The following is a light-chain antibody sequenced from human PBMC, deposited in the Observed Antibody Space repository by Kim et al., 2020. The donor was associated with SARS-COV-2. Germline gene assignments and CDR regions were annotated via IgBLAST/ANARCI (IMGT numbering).Light chain of an antibody. J-gene: IGKJ2*03. CDR1: KTVLYNSNNTNY. CDR2: WAS. Sequence: SATLNCKSSKTVLYNSNNTNYLAWYQQKPGQAPKLLIYWASIRESGVSDRFSGSGSETDFTLSISSLQAEDVAVYYCQQYSSTPPSFGQGTKLEL. CDR3: QQYSSTPPS. V-gene: IGKV4-1*01.